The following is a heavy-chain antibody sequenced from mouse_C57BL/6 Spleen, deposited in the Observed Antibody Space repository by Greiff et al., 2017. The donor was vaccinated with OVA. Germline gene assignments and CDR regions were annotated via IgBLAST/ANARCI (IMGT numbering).Heavy chain of an antibody. CDR1: GYTFTSYG. CDR3: ARWYDYPYAMDY. CDR2: IYPRSGNT. D-gene: IGHD2-4*01. V-gene: IGHV1-81*01. Sequence: VQLQQSGAELARPGASVKLSCKASGYTFTSYGISWVKQRTGQGLEWIGEIYPRSGNTYYNEKFKGKATLTADKSSSTAYMELRSLTSEDSAVYFCARWYDYPYAMDYWGQGTSATVSS. J-gene: IGHJ4*01.